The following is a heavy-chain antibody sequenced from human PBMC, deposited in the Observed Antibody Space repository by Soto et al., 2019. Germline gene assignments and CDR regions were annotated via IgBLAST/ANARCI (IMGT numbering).Heavy chain of an antibody. Sequence: PGGSLRLSCAASGFTFGDYWMHWVRQPPGKGPEWVSRMTGDGRTTQYADSVKGRFTASRDNAKSTLYLQLNSLRAEDTAVYYCATAEVDYWRPETLVTVSS. V-gene: IGHV3-74*03. J-gene: IGHJ4*02. CDR3: ATAEVDY. CDR2: MTGDGRTT. CDR1: GFTFGDYW.